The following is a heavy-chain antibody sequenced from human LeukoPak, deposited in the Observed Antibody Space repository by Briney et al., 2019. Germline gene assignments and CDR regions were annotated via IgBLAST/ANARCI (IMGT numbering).Heavy chain of an antibody. D-gene: IGHD3-22*01. J-gene: IGHJ4*02. CDR2: ITNSGSGSVL. CDR3: ARARGVVGSGYYYFDY. V-gene: IGHV3-11*01. Sequence: GGSRRLSCVPSGSSFSDYYMTWTPQAPGKGLEWLSYITNSGSGSVLSYADSVKGRFSFSRDNAKNSLYLQMNSLRVEDTAVYYCARARGVVGSGYYYFDYWGQGTLVTVSS. CDR1: GSSFSDYY.